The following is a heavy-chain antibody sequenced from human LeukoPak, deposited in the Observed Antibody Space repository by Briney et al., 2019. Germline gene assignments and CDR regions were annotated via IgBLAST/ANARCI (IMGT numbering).Heavy chain of an antibody. CDR3: AKGSSGTYSRIYFDY. CDR1: GFTFSSA. Sequence: PGGSLRLSCAASGFTFSSAMSWVRQAPGKGLDWVSVISASGDTTYYADSAKGRFTISRDNSKNTLYLQMNSLRAEDTALYYCAKGSSGTYSRIYFDYWGQGTLVTVSS. D-gene: IGHD1-26*01. J-gene: IGHJ4*02. CDR2: ISASGDTT. V-gene: IGHV3-23*01.